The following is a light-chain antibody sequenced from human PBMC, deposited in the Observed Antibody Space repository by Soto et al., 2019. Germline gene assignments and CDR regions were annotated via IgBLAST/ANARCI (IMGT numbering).Light chain of an antibody. CDR1: QSVSSK. CDR3: HQYNNWPHT. J-gene: IGKJ2*01. V-gene: IGKV3-15*01. Sequence: EIVMTQSPATLSVSPGERATLSCRASQSVSSKLAWFQQKPGQAPSLLIYGVSTRATGVPVRFSGSGSGTEFTLTVNSLQSEDFAVYYWHQYNNWPHTFGQGTKVDIK. CDR2: GVS.